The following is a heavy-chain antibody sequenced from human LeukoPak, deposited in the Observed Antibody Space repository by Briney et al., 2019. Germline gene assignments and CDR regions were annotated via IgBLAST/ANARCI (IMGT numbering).Heavy chain of an antibody. V-gene: IGHV3-9*01. CDR2: ISWNSGTI. Sequence: SLRLSCAASGFTFDDYAMHWVRQAPGKGLEWVSVISWNSGTIAYADSVKGRFTISRDNAKNSLYLQMNSLRAEDTALYYCAKDLAFGITLRRGSNSHKGYWGQGTLVAVSS. J-gene: IGHJ4*02. D-gene: IGHD3-10*01. CDR1: GFTFDDYA. CDR3: AKDLAFGITLRRGSNSHKGY.